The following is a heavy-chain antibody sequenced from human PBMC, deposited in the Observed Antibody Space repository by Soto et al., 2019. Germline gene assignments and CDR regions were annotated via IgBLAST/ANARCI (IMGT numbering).Heavy chain of an antibody. CDR1: GYSFTSYW. CDR2: IYPGDSDT. V-gene: IGHV5-51*01. Sequence: PGESLKISCKGSGYSFTSYWIGWVRQMPGKGLEWMGIIYPGDSDTRYSPSFQGQVTISADKSISTAYLQWSSLKASDTAMYYCARAVAGSGYYYGMDVWGQGTTVTVSS. D-gene: IGHD6-19*01. J-gene: IGHJ6*02. CDR3: ARAVAGSGYYYGMDV.